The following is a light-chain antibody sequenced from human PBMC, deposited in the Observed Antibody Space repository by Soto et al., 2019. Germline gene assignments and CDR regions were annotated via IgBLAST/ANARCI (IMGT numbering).Light chain of an antibody. CDR1: SSDIGSYNL. Sequence: QSALTQPASVSGSPGQSITISCTGTSSDIGSYNLVSWYQHHPGKAPKLMIYENSKRLSGVSDRFSGSKSGNTASLTISGLQAEDEADYYCCSYAGSDNWAFGGGTKVTVL. CDR3: CSYAGSDNWA. V-gene: IGLV2-23*01. CDR2: ENS. J-gene: IGLJ3*02.